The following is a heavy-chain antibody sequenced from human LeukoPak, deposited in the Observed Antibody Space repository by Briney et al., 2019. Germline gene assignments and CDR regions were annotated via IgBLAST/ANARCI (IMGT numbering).Heavy chain of an antibody. CDR2: IYHSGST. CDR3: ARSPEGWLQLLIDY. CDR1: GYSISSGYY. Sequence: PSETLSLTCAVSGYSISSGYYWGWIRQPPGKGLEWIGSIYHSGSTYYNPSLKSRVTISVDTSKNQFSLKLSSVTAADTAVYYCARSPEGWLQLLIDYWGQGTLVTVSS. V-gene: IGHV4-38-2*01. J-gene: IGHJ4*02. D-gene: IGHD5-24*01.